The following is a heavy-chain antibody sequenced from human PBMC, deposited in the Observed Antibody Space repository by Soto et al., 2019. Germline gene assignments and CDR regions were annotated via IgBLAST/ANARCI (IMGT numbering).Heavy chain of an antibody. CDR2: ILDDGSDK. D-gene: IGHD4-17*01. J-gene: IGHJ4*02. CDR1: GFSFSSYG. CDR3: ARDDDYGADGLDY. Sequence: QVQLVESGGGVVQPGRSLRLSCAASGFSFSSYGMHWVRQAPGKGLERVAVILDDGSDKDYTDAVKGRFTISRDNSKNTLYLEMKSLRAEDPAVYYCARDDDYGADGLDYWGQGTLVTVSS. V-gene: IGHV3-33*01.